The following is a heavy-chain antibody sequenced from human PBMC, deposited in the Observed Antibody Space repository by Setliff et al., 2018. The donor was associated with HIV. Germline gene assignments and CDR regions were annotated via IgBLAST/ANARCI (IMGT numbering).Heavy chain of an antibody. D-gene: IGHD3-3*01. Sequence: SETVSLTCTLYGASFSGYFWSWIRQPPGKGLEWIGEINHAGSTNFNPSLKGRVTISVDMSKRQFSLHLTSVTAADSAVYYCATLSGPVDHWGQGTLVTVSS. CDR3: ATLSGPVDH. V-gene: IGHV4-34*01. J-gene: IGHJ4*02. CDR1: GASFSGYF. CDR2: INHAGST.